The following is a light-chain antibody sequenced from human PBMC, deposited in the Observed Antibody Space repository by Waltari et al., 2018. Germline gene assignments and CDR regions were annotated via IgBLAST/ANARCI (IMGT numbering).Light chain of an antibody. CDR3: MQGSFWPRT. CDR1: HSLVDSDGNTY. CDR2: EVS. J-gene: IGKJ1*01. V-gene: IGKV2-30*01. Sequence: EVVLTQSPLSLSVTLGQPASISCRSSHSLVDSDGNTYLNWFQQRPGQSPRRLIYEVSKRDSGVPDRFSGGASGSDFTLRISSVEAEDVGVYYCMQGSFWPRTFGQGTKVEIK.